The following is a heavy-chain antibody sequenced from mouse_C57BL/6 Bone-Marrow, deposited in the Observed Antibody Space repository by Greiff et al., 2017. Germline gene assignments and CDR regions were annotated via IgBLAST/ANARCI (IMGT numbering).Heavy chain of an antibody. CDR1: GFTFSSYT. CDR3: SRQVTTVLATKYFDV. D-gene: IGHD1-1*01. V-gene: IGHV5-9*01. CDR2: ISGGGGNT. J-gene: IGHJ1*03. Sequence: EVKLVESGGGLVKPGGSLKLSCAASGFTFSSYTMSWVRQTPEKRLQWVAAISGGGGNTYYPDSVKGRFTISRDNDKNILSLQMSSLRSEDTALYYCSRQVTTVLATKYFDVWGTGTTVTVSS.